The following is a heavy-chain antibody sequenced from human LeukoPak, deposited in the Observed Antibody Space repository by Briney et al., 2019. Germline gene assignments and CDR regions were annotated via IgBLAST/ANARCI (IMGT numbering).Heavy chain of an antibody. CDR3: AKSSIDWYYFDY. J-gene: IGHJ4*02. Sequence: GGSLRLSCASSGLSFSTYDMHWVRQAPGKGLEWLADISSDGSHKYWADSVKGRFTLSRDNSKNTVYLQMNNLRAEATAVYYCAKSSIDWYYFDYWGQGTLVTVSS. D-gene: IGHD3-9*01. CDR1: GLSFSTYD. CDR2: ISSDGSHK. V-gene: IGHV3-30*18.